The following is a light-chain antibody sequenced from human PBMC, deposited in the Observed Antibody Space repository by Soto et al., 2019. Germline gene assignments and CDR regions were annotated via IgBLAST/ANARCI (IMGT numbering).Light chain of an antibody. V-gene: IGKV1-12*01. CDR2: GAS. J-gene: IGKJ4*01. Sequence: DIQMTQSPSSVSASVGDRVTISCRASQGLGVWLGWYQQKTGKAPQLLIFGASSLHTGVPSRFSGSGSGTDFTLTSSSLQPEDRATYYCQQAYRFPLTFGGGTKVEIK. CDR1: QGLGVW. CDR3: QQAYRFPLT.